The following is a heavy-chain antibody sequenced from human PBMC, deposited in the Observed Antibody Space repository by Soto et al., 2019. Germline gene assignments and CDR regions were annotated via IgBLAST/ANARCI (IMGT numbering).Heavy chain of an antibody. Sequence: SVKVSCKASGGTFSSYAISWVRQAPGQGLEWMGGIIPIFGTANYAQRFQGRVTITADKSTSTAYMELSSLRSEDTAVYYCASGIIRGYYYYYGMDVWGQGTTVTVSS. D-gene: IGHD3-3*01. V-gene: IGHV1-69*06. J-gene: IGHJ6*02. CDR2: IIPIFGTA. CDR3: ASGIIRGYYYYYGMDV. CDR1: GGTFSSYA.